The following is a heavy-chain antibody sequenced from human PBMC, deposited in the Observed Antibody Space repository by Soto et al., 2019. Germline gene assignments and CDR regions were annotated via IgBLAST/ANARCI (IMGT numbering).Heavy chain of an antibody. CDR2: MNPNSGNT. J-gene: IGHJ4*02. CDR1: GYTFTSYD. D-gene: IGHD6-13*01. CDR3: AFQPRSWPLRGDFDY. Sequence: GASVKVSCKASGYTFTSYDINWVRQATGQGLEWMGWMNPNSGNTGYAQKFQGRVTMTRNTSVSTAYMELSSLRSEDTAVYYCAFQPRSWPLRGDFDYWGQGTLVTVSS. V-gene: IGHV1-8*01.